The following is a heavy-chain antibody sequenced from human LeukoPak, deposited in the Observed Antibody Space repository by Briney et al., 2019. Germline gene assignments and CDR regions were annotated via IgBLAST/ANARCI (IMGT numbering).Heavy chain of an antibody. J-gene: IGHJ4*02. D-gene: IGHD1-26*01. CDR1: GFTFSNYW. CDR3: ARDKVVGATYFDN. Sequence: GGSLRLSCAASGFTFSNYWMSWVRQAPGKRLEWGANLKQDGSEEYYVDSVKGRVTISRDNAENSLYLQMNSLRDDDTALYYCARDKVVGATYFDNWGQGILVTVSS. V-gene: IGHV3-7*01. CDR2: LKQDGSEE.